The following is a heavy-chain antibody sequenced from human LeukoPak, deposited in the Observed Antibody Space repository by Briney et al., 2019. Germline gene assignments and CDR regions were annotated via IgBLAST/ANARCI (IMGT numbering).Heavy chain of an antibody. CDR1: GFTFSDHY. V-gene: IGHV3-72*01. D-gene: IGHD3-22*01. CDR3: VRGYNSFDT. J-gene: IGHJ4*02. CDR2: SRIKVDGYIT. Sequence: GGSLRLSCAASGFTFSDHYMDWVRQAPGKGLEWVGRSRIKVDGYITQCAASVKGRFTISRDDSKASLYLQMSSLSTGDTAVYYCVRGYNSFDTWGQGTLVTVSS.